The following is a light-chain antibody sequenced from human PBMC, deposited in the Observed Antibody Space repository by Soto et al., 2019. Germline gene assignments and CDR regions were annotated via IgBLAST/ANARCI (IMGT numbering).Light chain of an antibody. CDR3: HQRQSWPRT. J-gene: IGKJ1*01. V-gene: IGKV3-11*01. CDR1: QYINTR. Sequence: EIVLTQSPSTLSSFPFDRVTLSFMASQYINTRLAWYQHRPGQAPRLLIYQTSIRAAGIPARFSASGTGTDFTLTISDVQPEDFAVYYCHQRQSWPRTFGQGTKVDIK. CDR2: QTS.